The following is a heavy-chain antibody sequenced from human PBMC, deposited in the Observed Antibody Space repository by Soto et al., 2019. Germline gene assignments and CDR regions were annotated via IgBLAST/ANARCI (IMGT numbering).Heavy chain of an antibody. D-gene: IGHD2-15*01. V-gene: IGHV3-23*01. CDR3: AKFLKPCPGIXSXXXHXXDP. CDR2: ISGSGGST. Sequence: GGSLRLSCAASGFTFSSYAMSWVRQAPGKGLEWVSAISGSGGSTYYADSVKGRFTISRDNSKNTLYLQMNSLRAEDTAVYYCAKFLKPCPGIXSXXXHXXDPWGQGTLVTXXS. J-gene: IGHJ5*02. CDR1: GFTFSSYA.